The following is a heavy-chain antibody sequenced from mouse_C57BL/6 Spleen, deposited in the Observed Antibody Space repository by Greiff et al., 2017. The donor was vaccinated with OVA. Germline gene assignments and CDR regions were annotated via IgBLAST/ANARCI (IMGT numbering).Heavy chain of an antibody. D-gene: IGHD3-1*01. CDR1: GYAFSSSW. CDR3: ARSGKGGAMDY. CDR2: IYPGDGDT. J-gene: IGHJ4*01. Sequence: QVQLQQSGPELVKPGASVKISCKASGYAFSSSWMNWVKQRPGKGLEWIGRIYPGDGDTNYNGKFKGKATLTADKSSSTAYMQLSSLTSEDSAVYFCARSGKGGAMDYWGQGTSVTVSS. V-gene: IGHV1-82*01.